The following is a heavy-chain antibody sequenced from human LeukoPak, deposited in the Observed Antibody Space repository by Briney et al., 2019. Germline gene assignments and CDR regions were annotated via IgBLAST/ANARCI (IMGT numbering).Heavy chain of an antibody. D-gene: IGHD6-13*01. CDR3: ARKGTIAPTGASHFDY. J-gene: IGHJ4*02. V-gene: IGHV4-39*01. CDR1: GGSISSSSSTYY. CDR2: IHYSGST. Sequence: SETLSLTCTVSGGSISSSSSTYYWGWIRQPPGEGLEWIGSIHYSGSTYYNPSLKSRVTISVDTSKNQFSVKLSSVTAADTAVYYCARKGTIAPTGASHFDYWGQGTLVTVSS.